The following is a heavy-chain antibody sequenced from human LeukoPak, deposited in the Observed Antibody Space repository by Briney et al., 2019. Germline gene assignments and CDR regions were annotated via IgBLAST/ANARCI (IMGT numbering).Heavy chain of an antibody. D-gene: IGHD3-22*01. CDR3: ARLTYYYDSSGYTAANDY. Sequence: SETLSLTCAVSGGSISSYYWSWIRQPPGKGLEWIGYIYYSGSTNYNPSLKSRVTTSVDTSKNQFSLKLSSVTAADTAVYYCARLTYYYDSSGYTAANDYWGQGTLVTVSS. V-gene: IGHV4-59*08. J-gene: IGHJ4*02. CDR1: GGSISSYY. CDR2: IYYSGST.